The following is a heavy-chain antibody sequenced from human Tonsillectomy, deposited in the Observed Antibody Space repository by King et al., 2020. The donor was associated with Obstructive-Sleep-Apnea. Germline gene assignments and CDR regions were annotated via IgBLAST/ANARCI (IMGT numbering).Heavy chain of an antibody. CDR2: IYWDDEK. J-gene: IGHJ4*02. CDR3: AHRRGATYYFDY. Sequence: ITLKESGPTLVKPTQTLTLTCTISGFSLSTTGVGVGWIRQPPGKALEWLALIYWDDEKRYSPSLTTRLTIAKVTSKNQVVLTLTNMDPVDTATYYCAHRRGATYYFDYWGQGTLVTVSS. V-gene: IGHV2-5*02. CDR1: GFSLSTTGVG.